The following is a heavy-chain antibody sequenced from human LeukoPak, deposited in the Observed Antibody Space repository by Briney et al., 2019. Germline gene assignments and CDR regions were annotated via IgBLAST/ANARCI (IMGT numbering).Heavy chain of an antibody. CDR3: ARDGIAAAGYNWFDP. CDR2: INHSGST. CDR1: GGSFSGYY. J-gene: IGHJ5*02. V-gene: IGHV4-34*01. D-gene: IGHD6-13*01. Sequence: PSETLSLTCAVYGGSFSGYYWSWIRQPPGKGLEWIGEINHSGSTNYNPSLKSRVTISVDTSKNQFSLKLSSVTAADTAVYYCARDGIAAAGYNWFDPWGQGTQVTVSS.